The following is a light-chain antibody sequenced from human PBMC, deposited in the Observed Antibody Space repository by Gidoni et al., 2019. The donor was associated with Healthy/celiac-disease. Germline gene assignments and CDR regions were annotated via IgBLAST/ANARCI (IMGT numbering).Light chain of an antibody. CDR2: DVS. J-gene: IGLJ1*01. Sequence: QSALPQPAPVSGSPGQSITISCTGTSSDAGGYTYVSWYQQHPGKAPKLMIYDVSNRPSGVSTRFSGSKSGNTASLTISGLQAEDEADYYCSSYTSSSTLVYVFGTGTKVTVL. CDR1: SSDAGGYTY. CDR3: SSYTSSSTLVYV. V-gene: IGLV2-14*03.